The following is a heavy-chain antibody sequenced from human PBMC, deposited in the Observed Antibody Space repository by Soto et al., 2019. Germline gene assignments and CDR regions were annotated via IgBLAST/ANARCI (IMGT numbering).Heavy chain of an antibody. J-gene: IGHJ4*02. Sequence: GGSLRLSCAASGFTFSSYAMSWVRQAPGKGLEWVSAISGSGCSTYYADSVKGRFTISRDNSKNTLYLQMNSLRAEDTAVYYCAKKLRAGIAARQVSVYWGQGTLVTVSS. CDR1: GFTFSSYA. CDR2: ISGSGCST. CDR3: AKKLRAGIAARQVSVY. D-gene: IGHD6-6*01. V-gene: IGHV3-23*01.